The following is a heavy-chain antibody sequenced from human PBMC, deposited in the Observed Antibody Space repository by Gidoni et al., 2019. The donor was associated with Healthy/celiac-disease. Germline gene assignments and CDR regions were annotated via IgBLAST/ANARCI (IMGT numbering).Heavy chain of an antibody. CDR1: GFTFSSYS. D-gene: IGHD4-17*01. J-gene: IGHJ6*02. CDR3: ARDTGYGMDV. V-gene: IGHV3-48*01. CDR2: ISSSSSTI. Sequence: EVQLVESGGGLVQPGGSLRRSCAASGFTFSSYSMNWVRQAPGKGLEWVSYISSSSSTIYYADSVKGRFTISRDNAKNSLYLQMNSLRAEDTAVYYCARDTGYGMDVWGQGTTVTVSS.